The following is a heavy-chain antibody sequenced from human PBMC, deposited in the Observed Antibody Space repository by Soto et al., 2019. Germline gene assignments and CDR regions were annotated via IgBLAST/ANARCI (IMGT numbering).Heavy chain of an antibody. CDR2: VYHRGHT. V-gene: IGHV4-39*02. CDR3: GRDAPMGVRGVGLGV. Sequence: PSETLSLTCIVSGGSISSSSYYWGWIRQPPGKGLEWMGRVYHRGHTRNTPSLKSRATVSVDLSKNQFSLNLTSAPAANTAVYFCGRDAPMGVRGVGLGVWGQGSTVAVSS. CDR1: GGSISSSSYY. J-gene: IGHJ6*02. D-gene: IGHD3-10*02.